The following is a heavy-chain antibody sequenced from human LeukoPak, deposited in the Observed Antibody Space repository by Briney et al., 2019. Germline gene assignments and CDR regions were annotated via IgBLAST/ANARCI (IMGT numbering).Heavy chain of an antibody. J-gene: IGHJ4*02. V-gene: IGHV3-7*04. Sequence: GGSLRLSCVASDFTFDFYWMTWVRQAPGKGLEWLANILPDGSQKYYVDSVKGRFTISRDNSKNTLYLQMNSLRAEDTAVYYCARGAFTRYGMGTDYWGQGTLVTVSS. CDR2: ILPDGSQK. CDR1: DFTFDFYW. D-gene: IGHD3-9*01. CDR3: ARGAFTRYGMGTDY.